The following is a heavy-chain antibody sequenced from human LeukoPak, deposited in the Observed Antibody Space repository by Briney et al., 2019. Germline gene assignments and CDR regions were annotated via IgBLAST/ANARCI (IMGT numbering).Heavy chain of an antibody. CDR2: MNGGNGNT. V-gene: IGHV1-3*01. CDR1: GYIFTDYA. D-gene: IGHD2-15*01. Sequence: ASVKVSCKASGYIFTDYAIHWLRQAPGQRPEWMGWMNGGNGNTKYSQKIQGRITLIRDTSAATAYMELSSLRHDDLAVYYCARGRGTSGSNRDFYYYYYMDVWGKGTTVTVSS. J-gene: IGHJ6*03. CDR3: ARGRGTSGSNRDFYYYYYMDV.